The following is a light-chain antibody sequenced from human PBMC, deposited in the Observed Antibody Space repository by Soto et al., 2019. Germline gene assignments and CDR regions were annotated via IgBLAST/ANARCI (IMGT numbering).Light chain of an antibody. Sequence: EIVLTQSPATLSLSPGERATLSCRASQSVSTYLAWYQQKPGHAPRLLIYDASKRATGIPVRFSGSGSGTDFTLTITSLEPEDFGVYYCQQRSNWPPTWTFGQGTKVDIK. CDR2: DAS. CDR3: QQRSNWPPTWT. J-gene: IGKJ1*01. CDR1: QSVSTY. V-gene: IGKV3-11*01.